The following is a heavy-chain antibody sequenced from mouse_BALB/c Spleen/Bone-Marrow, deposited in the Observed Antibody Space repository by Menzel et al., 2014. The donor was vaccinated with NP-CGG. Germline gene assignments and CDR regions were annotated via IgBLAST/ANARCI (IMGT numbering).Heavy chain of an antibody. J-gene: IGHJ4*01. Sequence: VQLQQSGPELVKPGASVNVSCKASGYAFTSYNMYWVKQSHGKSLEWIGYIDPYSGGTSYNQKFKGKATLTVDKSSSTAYMHLNSLTSEDSAVYYCARRVYYDYYAMDYWGQGTSVTVSS. CDR2: IDPYSGGT. V-gene: IGHV1S135*01. CDR1: GYAFTSYN. D-gene: IGHD1-1*01. CDR3: ARRVYYDYYAMDY.